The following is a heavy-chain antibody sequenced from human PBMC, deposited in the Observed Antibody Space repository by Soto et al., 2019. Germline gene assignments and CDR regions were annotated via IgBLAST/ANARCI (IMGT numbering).Heavy chain of an antibody. CDR3: ARVVVTAVLDY. CDR2: ISYDGSNK. Sequence: PGGSLRLSXAASGFTFSSYGMHWVRQAPGKGLEWVAVISYDGSNKYYADSVKGRFTISRDNSKNTLYLQMNSLRAEDTAVYYCARVVVTAVLDYWGQGTLVTVSS. J-gene: IGHJ4*02. D-gene: IGHD2-21*02. CDR1: GFTFSSYG. V-gene: IGHV3-30*03.